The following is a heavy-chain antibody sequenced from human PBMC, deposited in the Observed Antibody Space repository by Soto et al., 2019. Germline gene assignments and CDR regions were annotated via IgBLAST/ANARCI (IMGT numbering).Heavy chain of an antibody. CDR3: ARHPKGGIAAAANYYGMDV. J-gene: IGHJ6*02. CDR2: IYYGGST. CDR1: GGSISSYY. V-gene: IGHV4-59*08. Sequence: SETLSLTCTVSGGSISSYYWSWIRQPPGKGLEWIGYIYYGGSTNYNPSLKSRVTISVDTSKNQFSLKLSSVTAADTAVYYCARHPKGGIAAAANYYGMDVWGQGTTVTVSS. D-gene: IGHD6-13*01.